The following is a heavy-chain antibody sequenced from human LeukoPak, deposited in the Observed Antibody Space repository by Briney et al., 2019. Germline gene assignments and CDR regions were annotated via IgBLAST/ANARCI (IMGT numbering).Heavy chain of an antibody. CDR2: VSPDGISK. Sequence: PGGSLRLSCAASGFTLSSSAAMHWVRQAPGKGLEWVAAVSPDGISKYFADSVKGRFTTSSDISKNALYLEMNSLRLEDTALYYCARGTYSSGRCDVFDIWGQGTLVTV. J-gene: IGHJ3*02. D-gene: IGHD3-22*01. CDR3: ARGTYSSGRCDVFDI. V-gene: IGHV3-30-3*01. CDR1: GFTLSSSAA.